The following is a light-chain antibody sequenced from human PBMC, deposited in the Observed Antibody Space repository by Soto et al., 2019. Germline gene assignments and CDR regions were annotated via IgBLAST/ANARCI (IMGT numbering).Light chain of an antibody. CDR1: QPIISNF. Sequence: ESVWSHSPHTLSLSLEERDTLSCAASQPIISNFLAWYQQKPGQAPILLIYGASSRATATPDRFRGSGSGTDFTLTINRLEPEDFALYYCQQYSAYPLTVGQGTKVDIK. V-gene: IGKV3-20*01. J-gene: IGKJ1*01. CDR3: QQYSAYPLT. CDR2: GAS.